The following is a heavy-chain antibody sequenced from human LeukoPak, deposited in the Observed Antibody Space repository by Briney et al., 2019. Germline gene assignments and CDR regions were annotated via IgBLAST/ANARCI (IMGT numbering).Heavy chain of an antibody. V-gene: IGHV3-21*01. CDR1: GFTFSTYS. J-gene: IGHJ4*02. Sequence: GSLRLSCAASGFTFSTYSMNWVRQAPGKGLEWVSSITSSSSYILYADSVKGRFTISRDNAKNSLYLQMNSLRAEDTAVYYCARTLSGGHNFDYWGQGTLVTVSS. CDR3: ARTLSGGHNFDY. D-gene: IGHD4-23*01. CDR2: ITSSSSYI.